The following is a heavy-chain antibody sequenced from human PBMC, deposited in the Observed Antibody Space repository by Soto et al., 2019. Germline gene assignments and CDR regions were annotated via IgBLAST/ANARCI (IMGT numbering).Heavy chain of an antibody. J-gene: IGHJ6*02. Sequence: ETLSLTCAVYGGSFSGYXXXXIRQPPGKGLEWIGEINHSGSTNYNPSLKSRVTISVDTSKNQFSLKLSSVTAADTAVYYCARGEAAADYYYYYGMDVWGQGTTVTVSS. CDR3: ARGEAAADYYYYYGMDV. CDR2: INHSGST. CDR1: GGSFSGYX. D-gene: IGHD6-13*01. V-gene: IGHV4-34*01.